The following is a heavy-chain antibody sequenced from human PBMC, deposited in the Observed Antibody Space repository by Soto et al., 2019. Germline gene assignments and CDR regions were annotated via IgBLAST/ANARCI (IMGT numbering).Heavy chain of an antibody. CDR1: GGSISSSSYY. V-gene: IGHV4-39*01. CDR2: IYYSGST. J-gene: IGHJ4*02. Sequence: SETLSLTCTVSGGSISSSSYYWGWIRQPPGKGLEWIGSIYYSGSTYYNPSLKSRVTISVDTSKNQFSLKLSSVTAADTAVYYCASPRLDYGDYYDYWGQGTLVTVSS. D-gene: IGHD4-17*01. CDR3: ASPRLDYGDYYDY.